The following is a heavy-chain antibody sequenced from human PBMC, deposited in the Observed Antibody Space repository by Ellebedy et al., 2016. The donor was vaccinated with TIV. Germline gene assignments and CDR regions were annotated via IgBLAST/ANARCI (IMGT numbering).Heavy chain of an antibody. CDR3: ARIGYCSTASCSGAFDI. J-gene: IGHJ3*02. CDR1: GYSISSLNW. CDR2: IHHSGSV. D-gene: IGHD2-2*01. Sequence: MPSETLSLTCAVSGYSISSLNWWGWIRQPPGKGLEFIGYIHHSGSVYYNPSLWSRVTMSLDTSKNQFSLKLSSVTAVDTALYYCARIGYCSTASCSGAFDIWGQGTMVTVSS. V-gene: IGHV4-28*05.